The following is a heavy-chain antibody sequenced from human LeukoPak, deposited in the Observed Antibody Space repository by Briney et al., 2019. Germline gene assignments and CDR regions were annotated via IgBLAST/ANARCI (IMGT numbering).Heavy chain of an antibody. V-gene: IGHV1-18*01. CDR1: GYNFNRYA. D-gene: IGHD5-18*01. J-gene: IGHJ4*02. Sequence: ASVTVSFKTSGYNFNRYAITWVRQAPGQGLEWMGWVSTSNGDTNYAETFQGRVAMTTDTVTKTAYMELRRLRSGDTAIYFCARVADTSMVTPGFDSWGQGTLVTVSS. CDR2: VSTSNGDT. CDR3: ARVADTSMVTPGFDS.